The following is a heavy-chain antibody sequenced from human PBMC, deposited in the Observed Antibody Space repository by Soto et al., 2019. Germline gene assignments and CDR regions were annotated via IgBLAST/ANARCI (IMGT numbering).Heavy chain of an antibody. CDR3: ARPQDLFPGGFYYYGMDV. Sequence: QAKLVQSGAEVKKPGASVKVSCKASGYTISSYGLAWVRQAPGQGLEWMGCISGYNANTNYAQKVQGSVTMTLDTFPSTAYMELRSLSSHATAVYYCARPQDLFPGGFYYYGMDVWGQGTTVTFAS. J-gene: IGHJ6*02. CDR2: ISGYNANT. V-gene: IGHV1-18*01. CDR1: GYTISSYG. D-gene: IGHD3-10*01.